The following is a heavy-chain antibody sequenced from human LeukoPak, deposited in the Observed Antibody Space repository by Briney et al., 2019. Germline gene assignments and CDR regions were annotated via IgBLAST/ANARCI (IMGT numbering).Heavy chain of an antibody. CDR1: GGSISSYY. V-gene: IGHV4-59*01. CDR2: IYYSGST. CDR3: ARHGYIYTSAFDI. D-gene: IGHD5-18*01. J-gene: IGHJ3*02. Sequence: SETLSLTCTVSGGSISSYYWSWIRQPPGKGLEWIGYIYYSGSTNCNPSLKSRVTISVDTSKNQFSLKLISVTAADTAVYYCARHGYIYTSAFDIWGQGTMVTVSS.